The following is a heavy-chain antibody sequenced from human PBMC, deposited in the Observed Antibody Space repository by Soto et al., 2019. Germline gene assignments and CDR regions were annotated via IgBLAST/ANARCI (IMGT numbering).Heavy chain of an antibody. J-gene: IGHJ4*02. V-gene: IGHV3-23*05. CDR2: IDNSGRNI. CDR1: GFTFSSYA. Sequence: AGGSLRLSCAASGFTFSSYAMSWVRQAPGKGLEWVSSIDNSGRNIFYANSVRGRFTMSRDNSRNTLYLQVNSLRGEDTAIYYCAKIATTTSSFDYWGRGTLVTVSS. D-gene: IGHD1-1*01. CDR3: AKIATTTSSFDY.